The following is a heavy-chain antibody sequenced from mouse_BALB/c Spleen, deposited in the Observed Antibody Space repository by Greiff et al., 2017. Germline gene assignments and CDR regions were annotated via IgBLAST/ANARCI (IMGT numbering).Heavy chain of an antibody. D-gene: IGHD2-10*02. V-gene: IGHV5-17*02. Sequence: DVKLVESGGGLVTLGGSLTLSCAASGFTFSSFGMHWVRQAPEKGLEWVAYISSGSSTIYYADTVKGRFTISRDNPKNTLFLQMTSLRSADTAMYYWAREYDNSFAYWGQGTLVTVSA. CDR1: GFTFSSFG. CDR2: ISSGSSTI. CDR3: AREYDNSFAY. J-gene: IGHJ3*01.